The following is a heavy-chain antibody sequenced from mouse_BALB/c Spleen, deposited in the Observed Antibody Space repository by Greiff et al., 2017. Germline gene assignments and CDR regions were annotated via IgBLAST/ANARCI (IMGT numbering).Heavy chain of an antibody. CDR1: GYSITSDYA. CDR2: ISYSGST. Sequence: DVKLQESGPGLVKPSQSLSLTCTVTGYSITSDYAWNWIRQFPGNKLEWMGYISYSGSTSYNPSLKSRISITRDTSKNQFFLQLNSVTTEDTATYYCARGEYWGQGTSVTVSS. J-gene: IGHJ4*01. CDR3: ARGEY. V-gene: IGHV3-2*02.